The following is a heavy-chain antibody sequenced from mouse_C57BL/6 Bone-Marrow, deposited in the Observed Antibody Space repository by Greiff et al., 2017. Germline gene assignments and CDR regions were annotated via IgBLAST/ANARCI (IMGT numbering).Heavy chain of an antibody. CDR2: IDPENGET. D-gene: IGHD1-1*01. CDR3: TTWCGSRLGYAMYY. CDR1: GFNIKDDY. V-gene: IGHV14-4*01. Sequence: VQLQLSGAELVRPGASVKLSCTASGFNIKDDYMHWVKQRPEQGLDWIGWIDPENGETEYASKFPGKATITAHTSSNTAYLPLSGLTSEDTAVYYCTTWCGSRLGYAMYYEGQGTSVTVSS. J-gene: IGHJ4*01.